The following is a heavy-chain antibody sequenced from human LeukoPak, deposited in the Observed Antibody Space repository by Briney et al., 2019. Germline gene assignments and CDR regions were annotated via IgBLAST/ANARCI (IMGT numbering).Heavy chain of an antibody. CDR1: GFTFDDYA. D-gene: IGHD3-10*01. CDR3: ARLDRRFGGTN. Sequence: GGSLRLSCAASGFTFDDYAMHWVRQAPGKGLEWVSGISWNSGSIGYADSVKGRFTISRDNAKNSLYLQMNSLRAEDTAVYYCARLDRRFGGTNWGQGTLVTVSS. V-gene: IGHV3-9*01. J-gene: IGHJ4*02. CDR2: ISWNSGSI.